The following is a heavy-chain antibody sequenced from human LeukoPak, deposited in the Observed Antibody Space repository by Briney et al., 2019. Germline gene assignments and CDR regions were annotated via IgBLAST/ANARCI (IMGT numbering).Heavy chain of an antibody. D-gene: IGHD3-22*01. J-gene: IGHJ3*02. CDR2: FSTSGSTK. Sequence: PGGSLRLSCAASGFTFSSYEMNWVRQAPGQGLERVSYFSTSGSTKYYADSVKGRFTISRDNAKNSLYLQMNSLRAEDTAVYYCARDRDPGYNDSSGYRRVNAFDIWGQGTMVTVSS. CDR3: ARDRDPGYNDSSGYRRVNAFDI. V-gene: IGHV3-48*03. CDR1: GFTFSSYE.